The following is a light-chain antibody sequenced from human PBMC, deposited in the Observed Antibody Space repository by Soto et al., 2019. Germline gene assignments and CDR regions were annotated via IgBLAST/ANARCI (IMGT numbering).Light chain of an antibody. Sequence: DIQMTQSPSTLSASVGDRVAITCRASDNIAPWVAWYQQKPGKAPKLLIYKAANLADEVPSRFAGSGPGTDFTPTITPLQPDDVVTDYGQHDNCFSSKFGQRTEVEV. CDR2: KAA. J-gene: IGKJ1*01. CDR1: DNIAPW. CDR3: QHDNCFSSK. V-gene: IGKV1-5*03.